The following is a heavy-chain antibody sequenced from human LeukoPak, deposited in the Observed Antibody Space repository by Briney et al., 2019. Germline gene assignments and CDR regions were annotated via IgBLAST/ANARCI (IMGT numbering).Heavy chain of an antibody. V-gene: IGHV3-21*01. CDR2: ISSSSSCI. CDR3: ARISGYSYGYYFDY. J-gene: IGHJ4*02. D-gene: IGHD5-18*01. CDR1: GFTFSSYS. Sequence: PGGSLRLSFAASGFTFSSYSMNWVRQAPGKGLEWVSSISSSSSCIYYADSVKGRFTISRDNAKNSLYLQMKSLRAEDTAVYYCARISGYSYGYYFDYWGQGTLVTVSS.